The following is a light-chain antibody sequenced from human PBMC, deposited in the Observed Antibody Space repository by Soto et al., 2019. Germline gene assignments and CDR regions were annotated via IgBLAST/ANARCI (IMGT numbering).Light chain of an antibody. CDR1: QSSSSY. V-gene: IGKV1-39*01. J-gene: IGKJ4*02. CDR3: HQSYSTPRT. CDR2: AAS. Sequence: IQIPQSSSFLPASVGHCVTIPCRASQSSSSYLNWYQQKPGKAPKLLIYAASSLHSGVPERFSGSGSGTDFTLTISSLEPEDFATFYCHQSYSTPRTFGGGTKVDIK.